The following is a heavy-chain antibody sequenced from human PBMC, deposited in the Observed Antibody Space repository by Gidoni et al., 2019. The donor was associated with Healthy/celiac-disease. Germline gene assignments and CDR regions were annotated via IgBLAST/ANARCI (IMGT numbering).Heavy chain of an antibody. CDR3: ARDHGVRYFDWSAFDY. CDR2: ISSSSSYI. CDR1: GFTFSTYS. Sequence: EVQLLESGGGLVKPGGSLRPSCAAFGFTFSTYSMNWVRQAPGKGLAWVSSISSSSSYIYYADSVKGRFTISRDNAKNSLYLQMNSLRAEDTAVYYCARDHGVRYFDWSAFDYWGQGTLVTVSS. D-gene: IGHD3-9*01. J-gene: IGHJ4*02. V-gene: IGHV3-21*01.